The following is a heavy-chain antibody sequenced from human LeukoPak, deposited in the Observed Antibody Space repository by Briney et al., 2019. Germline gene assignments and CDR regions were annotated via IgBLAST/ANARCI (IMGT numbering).Heavy chain of an antibody. V-gene: IGHV4-38-2*01. CDR3: ARQGRVEYNWFDP. Sequence: SETLSLTCAVSGYSISSGYYWGWIRQPSGKGLEWIGSIYHSGSTYYNPSLKSRVTISVDTSKNQFSLKLSSVTAADTAVYYCARQGRVEYNWFDPWGQGTLVTVSS. CDR1: GYSISSGYY. J-gene: IGHJ5*02. CDR2: IYHSGST. D-gene: IGHD5-24*01.